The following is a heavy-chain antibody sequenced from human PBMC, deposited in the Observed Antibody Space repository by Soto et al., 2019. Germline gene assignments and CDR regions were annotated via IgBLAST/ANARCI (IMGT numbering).Heavy chain of an antibody. J-gene: IGHJ4*02. CDR2: ISYDGSNK. V-gene: IGHV3-30-3*01. CDR1: GFTFSSYA. Sequence: QVQLVESGGGVVQPGRSLRLSCAASGFTFSSYAMHWVRQAPGKGLEWVAVISYDGSNKYNADSVKGRFTISRDNTRNTLYLQINSLRAEDTAVYYCPRDGTVAGAFDYWGQGTLVTVSS. D-gene: IGHD6-19*01. CDR3: PRDGTVAGAFDY.